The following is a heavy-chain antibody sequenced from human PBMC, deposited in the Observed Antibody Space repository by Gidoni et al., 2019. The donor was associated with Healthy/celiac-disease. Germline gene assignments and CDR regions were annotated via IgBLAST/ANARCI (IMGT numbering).Heavy chain of an antibody. CDR3: TTDFGLLYLPYYYGMDV. CDR2: SKSKTDGGTT. J-gene: IGHJ6*02. CDR1: GFTFSNAW. V-gene: IGHV3-15*01. Sequence: EVQLVESGGGLVKPGGSLRLSCAASGFTFSNAWMSWVRQAPGKGLEWVGRSKSKTDGGTTDYAEPVKGRFTISRDDSKNTLYLQMNSLKTEDTAVYYCTTDFGLLYLPYYYGMDVWGQGTTVTVSS. D-gene: IGHD2-15*01.